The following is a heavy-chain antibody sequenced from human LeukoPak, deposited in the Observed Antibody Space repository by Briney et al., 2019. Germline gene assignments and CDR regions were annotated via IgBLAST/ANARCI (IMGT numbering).Heavy chain of an antibody. CDR1: GFTFSSYW. D-gene: IGHD4-23*01. Sequence: GGSLRLSCAASGFTFSSYWMNWVRQAPGKGLVWVSRIASDGSSTTYTDSVKGRFSISRDNVKNTLYLQMNSLRVEDTAVYYCARGRPHGNDYWGQGTLVTVSS. J-gene: IGHJ4*02. CDR3: ARGRPHGNDY. V-gene: IGHV3-74*01. CDR2: IASDGSST.